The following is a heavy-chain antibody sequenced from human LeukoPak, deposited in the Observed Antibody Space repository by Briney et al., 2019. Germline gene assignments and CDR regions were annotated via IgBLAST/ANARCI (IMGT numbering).Heavy chain of an antibody. CDR2: IYYSGST. CDR1: GGSISSYY. D-gene: IGHD1-26*01. Sequence: PSVTLSLTCTVSGGSISSYYWSWIRQSPGKGLEWIGYIYYSGSTNYNPSLKSRVTISVDTSNNQFSLKLSSVTAADTAVYYCARSYSGSYLNWFDPWGQGTLVTVSS. CDR3: ARSYSGSYLNWFDP. J-gene: IGHJ5*02. V-gene: IGHV4-59*01.